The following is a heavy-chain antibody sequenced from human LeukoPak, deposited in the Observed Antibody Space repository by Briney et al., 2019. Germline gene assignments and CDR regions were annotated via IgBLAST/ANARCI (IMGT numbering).Heavy chain of an antibody. Sequence: KPSGTLSLTCTVSGGSIRSTSNYWAWIRQAPGRGPEWIGIINYTGSTYYNPSLGSRVTMSVDTSKSQFSLKLDSVTAADTAVYFCARDPIRGKDAFDIWGQGTQVTVSS. V-gene: IGHV4-39*07. J-gene: IGHJ3*02. CDR1: GGSIRSTSNY. CDR3: ARDPIRGKDAFDI. CDR2: INYTGST. D-gene: IGHD3-10*01.